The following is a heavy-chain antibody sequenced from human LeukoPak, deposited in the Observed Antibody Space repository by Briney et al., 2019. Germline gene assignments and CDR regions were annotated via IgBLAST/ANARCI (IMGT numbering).Heavy chain of an antibody. J-gene: IGHJ4*02. CDR1: GGSISSGGYY. D-gene: IGHD6-19*01. V-gene: IGHV4-31*03. Sequence: PSQTLSLTCTVSGGSISSGGYYWSWIRQHPGKGPEWIGYIFYSGSTYYNPSLKSRVTISQDTSKNQFSLKLSPVTAADTAVYYCARRIPVAGLFDYWGQGTLVTVSS. CDR2: IFYSGST. CDR3: ARRIPVAGLFDY.